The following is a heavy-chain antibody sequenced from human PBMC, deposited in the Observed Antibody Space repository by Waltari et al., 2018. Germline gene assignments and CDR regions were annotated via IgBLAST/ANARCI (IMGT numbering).Heavy chain of an antibody. D-gene: IGHD2-2*02. CDR3: ARHTGLDAFDL. CDR1: GYSISSGYY. V-gene: IGHV4-38-2*01. Sequence: QVQLQESGPGLVKPSETLSLTCAVSGYSISSGYYWGWIRQPPGKGLEWIGSIYHGGSTYYNPYLKSRATRSVDTSKNQFSLTLSSVAAADTALYYCARHTGLDAFDLWGQGTMVTVSS. J-gene: IGHJ3*01. CDR2: IYHGGST.